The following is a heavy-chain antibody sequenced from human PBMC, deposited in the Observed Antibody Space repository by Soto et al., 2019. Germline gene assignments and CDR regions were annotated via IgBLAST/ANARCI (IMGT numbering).Heavy chain of an antibody. CDR1: GYSFSSYW. J-gene: IGHJ4*02. CDR3: AKALYDSSGPGDY. Sequence: PGESLKISCKGSGYSFSSYWIGWVRQMPGEGLEWMGIIYPGDSDTRYSPSFQGQVTLSADKSISTAYLQWSSLKASDTALYYCAKALYDSSGPGDYWGQGTLVTVSS. V-gene: IGHV5-51*01. D-gene: IGHD3-22*01. CDR2: IYPGDSDT.